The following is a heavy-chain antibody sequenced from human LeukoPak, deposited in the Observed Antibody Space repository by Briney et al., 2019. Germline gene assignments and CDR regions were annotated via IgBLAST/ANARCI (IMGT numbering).Heavy chain of an antibody. CDR2: IYYSGST. CDR3: ARGKIDIVGAVTFDY. V-gene: IGHV4-4*02. J-gene: IGHJ4*02. Sequence: PSGTLSLTCDVSGGSISSNNWWSWVRQPPGKGLEWIGEIYYSGSTNYNPSLKTRVTMSVDESKNQFSLKLTSVTAADTAVYYCARGKIDIVGAVTFDYWGQGTLVTVSS. D-gene: IGHD1-26*01. CDR1: GGSISSNNW.